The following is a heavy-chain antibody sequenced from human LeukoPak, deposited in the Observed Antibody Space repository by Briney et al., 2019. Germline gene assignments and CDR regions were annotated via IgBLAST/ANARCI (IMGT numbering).Heavy chain of an antibody. D-gene: IGHD3-22*01. CDR3: AKPPYYYDSSGYPATNYYFDY. CDR2: ISGSGGST. CDR1: GFTFSSYA. Sequence: GGSLRLSCAASGFTFSSYAMSWVRQAPGKGLEWVSAISGSGGSTYYADSVKGRFTISRDNSKNTLYLQMNSLRAEDTAVYYCAKPPYYYDSSGYPATNYYFDYWGQGTLVTVSS. V-gene: IGHV3-23*01. J-gene: IGHJ4*02.